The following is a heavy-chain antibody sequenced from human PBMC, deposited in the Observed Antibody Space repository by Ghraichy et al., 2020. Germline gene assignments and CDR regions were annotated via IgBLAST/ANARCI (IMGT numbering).Heavy chain of an antibody. D-gene: IGHD6-19*01. CDR2: ISTDSSPI. V-gene: IGHV3-48*01. J-gene: IGHJ3*02. CDR3: ARGVVAGTWTFDI. CDR1: GFAFSAFG. Sequence: GGSLRLSCAASGFAFSAFGMNWVRQAPGRGLEWLSYISTDSSPIYYANSVKGRFTISRDNSKNTLHLQMNSLRAEDTAVYYCARGVVAGTWTFDIWGQGTMVTVSS.